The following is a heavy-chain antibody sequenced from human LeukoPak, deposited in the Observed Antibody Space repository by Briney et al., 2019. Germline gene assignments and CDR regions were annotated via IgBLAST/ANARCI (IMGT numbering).Heavy chain of an antibody. D-gene: IGHD6-6*01. CDR3: AGERPSSSLEY. V-gene: IGHV3-66*01. CDR1: GVSVSSNY. CDR2: IYSAGST. J-gene: IGHJ4*02. Sequence: PGGSLRLSCAASGVSVSSNYMTWVRQAPGKELEWVSVIYSAGSTYYADSVKGRFTISRDNSKNTLYLQMNSLRAEDTAVYYCAGERPSSSLEYWGQGTLVTVSS.